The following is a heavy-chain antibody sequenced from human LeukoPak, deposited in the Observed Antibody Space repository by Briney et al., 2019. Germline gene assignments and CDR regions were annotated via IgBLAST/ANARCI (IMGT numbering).Heavy chain of an antibody. V-gene: IGHV1-46*01. Sequence: ASVKVSCKASGYTFTTYYIHWVRQAPGQGLEWMGIINPSGGSTTYAQKFQGRVTKTTDTSTSTVYMELSSLRSEDTAVYYCASARPSDGYYGTNWLDPWGQGTLVTVSS. CDR3: ASARPSDGYYGTNWLDP. CDR2: INPSGGST. CDR1: GYTFTTYY. D-gene: IGHD3-22*01. J-gene: IGHJ5*02.